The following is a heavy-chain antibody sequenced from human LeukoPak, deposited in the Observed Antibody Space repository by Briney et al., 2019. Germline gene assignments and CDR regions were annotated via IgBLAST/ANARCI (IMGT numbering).Heavy chain of an antibody. Sequence: GGSLRLSCAASGFTFSNCWLTWVRQAPGQGLEWVANIKQDGSEKHYVDSVKGRFTISSDNAKNSLYLQMNSLRAEDTAVYYCARDRQIAYWGQGTLVTVSS. CDR1: GFTFSNCW. V-gene: IGHV3-7*01. CDR3: ARDRQIAY. CDR2: IKQDGSEK. J-gene: IGHJ4*02.